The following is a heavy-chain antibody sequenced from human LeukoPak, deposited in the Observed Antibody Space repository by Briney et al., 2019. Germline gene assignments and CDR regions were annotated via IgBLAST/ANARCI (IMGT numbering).Heavy chain of an antibody. CDR1: GYTFTGYY. CDR2: ITPNSGDT. Sequence: ASVKVSCKASGYTFTGYYMHWVRQAPGQGLEWMGRITPNSGDTNYAQKFQGRVTMTRDTSISTAYMELSRLRSDDTAVYYCARDQSLDYWGQGTLVTVSS. CDR3: ARDQSLDY. V-gene: IGHV1-2*06. J-gene: IGHJ4*02.